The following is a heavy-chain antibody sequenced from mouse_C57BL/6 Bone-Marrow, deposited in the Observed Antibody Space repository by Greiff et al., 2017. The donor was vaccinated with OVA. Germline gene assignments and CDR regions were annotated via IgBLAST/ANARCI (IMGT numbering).Heavy chain of an antibody. J-gene: IGHJ3*01. CDR1: GFTFSSYG. CDR2: ISSGGSYT. CDR3: ARRFHYYGSSWFAY. D-gene: IGHD1-1*01. Sequence: EVQGVESGGDLVKPGGSLKLSCAASGFTFSSYGMSWVRQTPDKRLEWVATISSGGSYTYYPDSVKGRFTISRDNAKNTLYLQMSSLKSEDTAMYYCARRFHYYGSSWFAYWGQGTLVTVSA. V-gene: IGHV5-6*01.